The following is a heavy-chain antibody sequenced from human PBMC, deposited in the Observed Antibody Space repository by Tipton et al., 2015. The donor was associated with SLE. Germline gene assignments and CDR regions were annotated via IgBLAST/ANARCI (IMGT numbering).Heavy chain of an antibody. V-gene: IGHV4-59*01. CDR1: GGSISSYY. D-gene: IGHD6-13*01. CDR3: ARAALRYSSSWQYCQH. CDR2: IYYSGST. J-gene: IGHJ1*01. Sequence: TLSLTCTVSGGSISSYYWSWIRQPPGKGLEWIGYIYYSGSTNYNPSLKSRVTISVDTSKNQFSLKLSSVTAADTAVYYCARAALRYSSSWQYCQHWGQGTLVTVSS.